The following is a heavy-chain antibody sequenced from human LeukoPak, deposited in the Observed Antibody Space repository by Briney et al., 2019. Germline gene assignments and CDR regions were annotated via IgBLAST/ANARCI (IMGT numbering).Heavy chain of an antibody. CDR1: GFTFSSYG. CDR2: IRYDGSNK. CDR3: AKDRRYYDSSGYHLDY. Sequence: GGSLRLSCAASGFTFSSYGMHWVRQAPGKGLEWVAFIRYDGSNKYYADSVKGRFTISRDNSKNTLYLQMNSLRAEDTAVYYCAKDRRYYDSSGYHLDYWGQGILVTVSS. J-gene: IGHJ4*02. V-gene: IGHV3-30*02. D-gene: IGHD3-22*01.